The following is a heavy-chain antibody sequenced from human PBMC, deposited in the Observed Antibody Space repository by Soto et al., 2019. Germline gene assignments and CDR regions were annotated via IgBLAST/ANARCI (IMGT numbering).Heavy chain of an antibody. V-gene: IGHV4-59*12. J-gene: IGHJ4*02. CDR2: IYYSGST. D-gene: IGHD3-22*01. Sequence: LSLTCTASGGSISSYYWSWIRQPPGKGLEWIGYIYYSGSTNSNSSLKSRVTISVDTSKNQLSLKLSSVTAADTAVYYCARATYYYDRSGYYGYYSDYWGQGTLVTVSS. CDR3: ARATYYYDRSGYYGYYSDY. CDR1: GGSISSYY.